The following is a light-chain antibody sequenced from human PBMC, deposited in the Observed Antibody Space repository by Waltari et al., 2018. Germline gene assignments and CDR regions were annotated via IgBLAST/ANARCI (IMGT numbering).Light chain of an antibody. V-gene: IGLV2-8*01. CDR3: SSYVNSNIFI. CDR2: DVN. CDR1: SSDIGGYNF. J-gene: IGLJ1*01. Sequence: QTALTQPPSMSGSPGQSVTIPCIGTSSDIGGYNFVSWYQQHPGKAPKLMICDVNQRPSGVSGRFSGSKSGNTASLTISGLQAEDEADYYCSSYVNSNIFIFGNGTRLTVL.